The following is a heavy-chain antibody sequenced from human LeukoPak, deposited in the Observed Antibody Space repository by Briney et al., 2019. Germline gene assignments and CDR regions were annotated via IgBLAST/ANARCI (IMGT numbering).Heavy chain of an antibody. J-gene: IGHJ4*02. CDR3: ARYTVTTFVVDY. D-gene: IGHD4-17*01. CDR2: FYYSGSS. Sequence: SETLSLTCTVSGDSISSYYWSWIRQSPGKGLEWIGYFYYSGSSNSNPSLKSRVTISADTSKNQFSLKLSSVTDADTAVYYCARYTVTTFVVDYWGQGTLVTVSS. CDR1: GDSISSYY. V-gene: IGHV4-59*01.